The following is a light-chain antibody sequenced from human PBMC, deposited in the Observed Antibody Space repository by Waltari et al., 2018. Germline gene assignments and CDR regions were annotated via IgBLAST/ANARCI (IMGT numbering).Light chain of an antibody. V-gene: IGKV1-33*01. Sequence: DIQMTQSPSSLSASVGDSVTITCRASHDISQYVNWYHQRPGKAPKLLIYEAARLEVGGSSRFSGGGYGTVFTLTITSVQPEDFGTYFCQQYDDVPRYTFGQGT. J-gene: IGKJ2*01. CDR1: HDISQY. CDR3: QQYDDVPRYT. CDR2: EAA.